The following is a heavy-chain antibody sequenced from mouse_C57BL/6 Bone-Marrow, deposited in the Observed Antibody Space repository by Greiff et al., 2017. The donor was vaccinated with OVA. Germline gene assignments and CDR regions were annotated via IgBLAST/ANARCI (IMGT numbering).Heavy chain of an antibody. V-gene: IGHV1-54*01. CDR2: INPGSGGT. D-gene: IGHD1-1*01. Sequence: VKLVESGAELVRPGTSVKVSCKASGYAFTNYLIEWVKQRPGQGLEWIGVINPGSGGTNYNEKFKGKATLTADKSSSTAYMQLSSLTSEDSAVYFCARDFYITTVVAPAMDYWGQGTSVTVSS. J-gene: IGHJ4*01. CDR1: GYAFTNYL. CDR3: ARDFYITTVVAPAMDY.